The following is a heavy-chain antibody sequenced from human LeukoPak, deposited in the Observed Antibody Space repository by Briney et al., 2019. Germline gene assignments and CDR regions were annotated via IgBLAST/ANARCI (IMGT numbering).Heavy chain of an antibody. Sequence: ASVKVSCKASGYTFTSYYMHWVRQAPGQGLEWMGIINPSGGSTSYAQKFQGRVTMTRDTSTSTVYMELSSLRSEDTAVYYCARGETYYYDSSGHFHDYYYYGMDVWGQGTTVTVSS. CDR2: INPSGGST. CDR1: GYTFTSYY. CDR3: ARGETYYYDSSGHFHDYYYYGMDV. D-gene: IGHD3-22*01. J-gene: IGHJ6*02. V-gene: IGHV1-46*01.